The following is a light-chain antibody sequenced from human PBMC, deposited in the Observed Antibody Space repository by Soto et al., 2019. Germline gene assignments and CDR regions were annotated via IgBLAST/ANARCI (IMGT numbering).Light chain of an antibody. J-gene: IGLJ2*01. V-gene: IGLV2-23*01. Sequence: QSALTQPASVSGSPGQSITVSCTGTSSDVGAYNLVSWYQQHPRKPPRLIIYEGTKRPSGISHRFSGSKSDNTASPTISGVRAEDDAHYPCGSYAGSRTFVFGGGTKLTVL. CDR2: EGT. CDR3: GSYAGSRTFV. CDR1: SSDVGAYNL.